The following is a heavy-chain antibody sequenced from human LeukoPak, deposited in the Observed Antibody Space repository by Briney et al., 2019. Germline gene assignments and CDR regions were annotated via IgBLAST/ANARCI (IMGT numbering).Heavy chain of an antibody. CDR2: IYYSGST. CDR3: ARGFGIAAAGRGSCWFDP. J-gene: IGHJ5*02. V-gene: IGHV4-59*08. D-gene: IGHD6-13*01. Sequence: SETLSLTCTVSGGSISSYYWSWIRQPPGKGLEWSGYIYYSGSTNYNPSLKSRVTISVDTSKNQFSLKLSSVTAADTAVYYCARGFGIAAAGRGSCWFDPWGQGTLVTVSS. CDR1: GGSISSYY.